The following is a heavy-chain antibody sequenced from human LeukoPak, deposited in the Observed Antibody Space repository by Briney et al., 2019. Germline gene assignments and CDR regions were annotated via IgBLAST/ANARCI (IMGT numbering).Heavy chain of an antibody. D-gene: IGHD2-15*01. J-gene: IGHJ5*02. CDR1: GGSISSGGYY. Sequence: PSETLSLTCTVPGGSISSGGYYWTWIRQHPGKGLEWIGYIYYSGSTYYNPSLKSRVTISVDTSKNQSSLMLSPVTAADTALYYCAKDRAGYCSGGSCYTTFDPWGQGTLVTVSS. CDR3: AKDRAGYCSGGSCYTTFDP. CDR2: IYYSGST. V-gene: IGHV4-31*03.